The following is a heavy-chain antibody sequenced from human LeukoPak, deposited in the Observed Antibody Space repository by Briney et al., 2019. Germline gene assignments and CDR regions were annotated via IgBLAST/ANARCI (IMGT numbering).Heavy chain of an antibody. D-gene: IGHD7-27*01. CDR2: IIPIFGTA. V-gene: IGHV1-69*06. Sequence: GASVKVSCKASGGTFSSYAISWVRQAPGQGLEWMGGIIPIFGTANYAQKFQGRVTITADKSTSTAYMELSSLRSEDTAVYYCATNGGWHPDYYYYYYMDVWGKGTTVTVSS. CDR3: ATNGGWHPDYYYYYYMDV. J-gene: IGHJ6*03. CDR1: GGTFSSYA.